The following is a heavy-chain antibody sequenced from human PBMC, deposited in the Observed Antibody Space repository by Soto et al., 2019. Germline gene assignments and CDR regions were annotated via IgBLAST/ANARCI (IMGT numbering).Heavy chain of an antibody. Sequence: GGSLRLSCADSGFTFSSYAMSWVRQAPGKGLEWVSAISGSGGSTYYADSVKGRFTISRDNSKNTLYLQMNSLRAEDTAVYYCAKDYYDSSGFGPPYYFDYWGQGTLDTVSS. V-gene: IGHV3-23*01. J-gene: IGHJ4*02. D-gene: IGHD3-22*01. CDR3: AKDYYDSSGFGPPYYFDY. CDR2: ISGSGGST. CDR1: GFTFSSYA.